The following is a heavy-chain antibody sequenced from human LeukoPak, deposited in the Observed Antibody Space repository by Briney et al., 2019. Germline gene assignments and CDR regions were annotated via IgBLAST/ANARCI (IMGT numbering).Heavy chain of an antibody. CDR2: INPNSGGT. V-gene: IGHV1-2*02. J-gene: IGHJ4*02. CDR3: ARGGDHSSSWSKNPQDY. CDR1: GYTFTGYY. D-gene: IGHD6-13*01. Sequence: ASVKVSCKASGYTFTGYYMHWVRQAPGQGLEWMGWINPNSGGTNYAQKFQSRVTMTRDTSISTAYMELSRLRSDDTAVYYCARGGDHSSSWSKNPQDYWGQGTLVTVSS.